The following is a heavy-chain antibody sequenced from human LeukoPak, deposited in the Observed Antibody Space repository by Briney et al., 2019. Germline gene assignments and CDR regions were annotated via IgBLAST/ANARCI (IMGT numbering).Heavy chain of an antibody. V-gene: IGHV1-18*01. CDR1: GYTFTSYG. CDR3: ARSLVGATNYYYYYGMDV. CDR2: ISAYNGNT. D-gene: IGHD1-26*01. J-gene: IGHJ6*02. Sequence: ASVKVSCKASGYTFTSYGISWVRQAPGQGLEWMGWISAYNGNTNYAQKLQGRVTMTTDTSTSTAYMELRSLRSDDTAVYYCARSLVGATNYYYYYGMDVWGQGTTVTVSS.